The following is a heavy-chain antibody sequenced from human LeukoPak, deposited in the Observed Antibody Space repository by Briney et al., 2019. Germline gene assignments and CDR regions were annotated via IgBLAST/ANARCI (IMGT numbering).Heavy chain of an antibody. CDR3: AKECGRDYDDRAFDI. V-gene: IGHV3-23*01. CDR2: ISGTGGST. Sequence: GGSLRLSCAASGFTFSNYPMTWVRQSPERGLERVSAISGTGGSTSYADSLKGRFTISRDNSKNTLYLQMSSLTAEDTAVYYCAKECGRDYDDRAFDIWGQGTMVTVS. CDR1: GFTFSNYP. D-gene: IGHD3-22*01. J-gene: IGHJ3*02.